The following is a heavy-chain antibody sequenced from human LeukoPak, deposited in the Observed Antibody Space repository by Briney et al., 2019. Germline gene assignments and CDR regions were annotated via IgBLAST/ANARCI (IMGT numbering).Heavy chain of an antibody. V-gene: IGHV3-23*01. CDR3: AKYGAYDPYFDN. Sequence: PGGSLRLSCAASGFTFSSYWMSWVRQAPGKGLEWVSSISASGATMYNANSVKGRFTISRDNSRNTLYLQMNSLSADDTAIYYCAKYGAYDPYFDNWGQGTLVTVSS. CDR1: GFTFSSYW. J-gene: IGHJ4*02. D-gene: IGHD4-17*01. CDR2: ISASGATM.